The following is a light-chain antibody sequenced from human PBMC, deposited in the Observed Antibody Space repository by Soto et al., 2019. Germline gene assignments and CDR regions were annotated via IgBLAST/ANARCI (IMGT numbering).Light chain of an antibody. J-gene: IGKJ5*01. CDR3: QQLNSYPIT. CDR1: QGISSY. Sequence: DIQLTQSPSFLSASVGDRVTITCRASQGISSYLAWYQQKPGKAPKLLIYAASTLQSGVPSRFSGSGSGTEFTLTISSLRPEDFATYYCQQLNSYPITFGQGTRLEI. V-gene: IGKV1-9*01. CDR2: AAS.